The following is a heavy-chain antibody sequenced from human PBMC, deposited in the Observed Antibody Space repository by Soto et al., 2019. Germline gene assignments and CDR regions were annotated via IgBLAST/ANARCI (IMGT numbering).Heavy chain of an antibody. CDR3: ARSVAVPGAHXDY. D-gene: IGHD6-19*01. CDR2: VYYTGST. CDR1: GGSISGSY. Sequence: PSETLSLTCSVSGGSISGSYWSWIRQSPGKGLEWLGYVYYTGSTNYSPSLRSRVSISVDTSKNEFSLRLSSVTAADTAVYFCARSVAVPGAHXDYWGQGNQVTVS. V-gene: IGHV4-59*01. J-gene: IGHJ4*02.